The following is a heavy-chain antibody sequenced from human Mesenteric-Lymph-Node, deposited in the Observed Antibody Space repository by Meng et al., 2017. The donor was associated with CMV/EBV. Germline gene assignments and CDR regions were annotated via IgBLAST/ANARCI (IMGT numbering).Heavy chain of an antibody. D-gene: IGHD6-13*01. J-gene: IGHJ4*02. CDR2: IYSGGST. V-gene: IGHV3-53*01. CDR3: AKDPTASSRWFFDF. CDR1: GFTVSSNY. Sequence: GESLKISCAASGFTVSSNYMSWVRQAPGKGLEWVSVIYSGGSTYYADSVKGRFTISRDNSKNTLYLQMNSLRAEDTAVYYCAKDPTASSRWFFDFWGQGTLVTVSS.